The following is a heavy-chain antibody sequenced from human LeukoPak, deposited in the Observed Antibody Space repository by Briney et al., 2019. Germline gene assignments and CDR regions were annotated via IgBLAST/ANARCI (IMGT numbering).Heavy chain of an antibody. J-gene: IGHJ4*02. CDR2: IYYSGTT. Sequence: SETLSLTCTVSGGSIRSYYWSWIRQPPGKGLEWIGYIYYSGTTNYNPSLKSRVTISVDTSKNQVSLRLSSVTAADTAVYYCARDGIAAAGFDYWGQGTLVTVSS. V-gene: IGHV4-59*01. CDR3: ARDGIAAAGFDY. D-gene: IGHD6-13*01. CDR1: GGSIRSYY.